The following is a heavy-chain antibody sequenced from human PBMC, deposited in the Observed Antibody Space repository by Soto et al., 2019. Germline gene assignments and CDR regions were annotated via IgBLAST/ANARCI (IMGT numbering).Heavy chain of an antibody. Sequence: ASVKVSCKASGYTFTGYYMHWVRQAPGQGLEWMGWINPNSGGTNYAQKFQGWVTMTRDTSISTAYMELSRLRSDDTAVYYCARLDSSGYSKLEAFDIWGQGTMVTVSS. CDR1: GYTFTGYY. V-gene: IGHV1-2*04. CDR3: ARLDSSGYSKLEAFDI. D-gene: IGHD3-22*01. J-gene: IGHJ3*02. CDR2: INPNSGGT.